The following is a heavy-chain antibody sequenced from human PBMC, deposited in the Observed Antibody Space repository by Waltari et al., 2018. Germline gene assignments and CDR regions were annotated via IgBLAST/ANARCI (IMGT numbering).Heavy chain of an antibody. V-gene: IGHV4-39*01. Sequence: QLQLQESGPGLVKPSETLSLTCTVSGGSISSSSYYWGWIRQPPGKGLEWIGSIDYSGSTYYNPSLKSRVTISVDTSKNQFSLKLSSVTAADTAVYYCARLARDSSGYEDYYYMDVWGKGTTVTVSS. CDR3: ARLARDSSGYEDYYYMDV. CDR2: IDYSGST. CDR1: GGSISSSSYY. D-gene: IGHD3-22*01. J-gene: IGHJ6*03.